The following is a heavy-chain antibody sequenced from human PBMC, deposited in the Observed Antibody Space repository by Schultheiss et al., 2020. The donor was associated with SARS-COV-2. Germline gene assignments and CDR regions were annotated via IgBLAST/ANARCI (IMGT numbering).Heavy chain of an antibody. D-gene: IGHD2-15*01. J-gene: IGHJ4*02. CDR3: ARASSTSGPYFDY. CDR1: GGSISSYY. V-gene: IGHV4-59*08. Sequence: SETLSLTCTVSGGSISSYYWSWILQPPGKGLEWIGYIYYSGSTNYNPSLKSRVTISVDTSKNQFSLKLSSVTAADTAVYYCARASSTSGPYFDYWGQGTLVTVSS. CDR2: IYYSGST.